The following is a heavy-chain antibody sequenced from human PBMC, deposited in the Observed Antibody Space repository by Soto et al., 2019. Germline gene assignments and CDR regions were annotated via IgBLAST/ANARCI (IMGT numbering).Heavy chain of an antibody. D-gene: IGHD5-12*01. J-gene: IGHJ4*02. CDR1: GFTFSGYT. CDR2: SSFDGTIK. V-gene: IGHV3-30-3*01. CDR3: ASPFFSRGYGGYGPFRPAFYFES. Sequence: QVQVMGSGGGVVQPGRSLTLSCAVSGFTFSGYTLHWVRQAPGKGLEWVAVSSFDGTIKDFADSVKGRFTISRDISKSTMFLPMNGLSPEDTAIYFCASPFFSRGYGGYGPFRPAFYFESWQQGTQVTVSS.